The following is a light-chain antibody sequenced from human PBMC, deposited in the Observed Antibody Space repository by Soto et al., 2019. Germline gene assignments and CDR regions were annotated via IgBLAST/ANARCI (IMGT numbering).Light chain of an antibody. V-gene: IGLV1-40*01. CDR2: GNS. J-gene: IGLJ1*01. CDR3: QSYASSLSGYV. CDR1: SSNIGAGYD. Sequence: QSVLTQPPSVSGAPGQRVTISCTGSSSNIGAGYDVHWYQHLPGTAPKLLIYGNSNRPSGVPDRFSGSKSDTSASLAITGLQAEDEADYYCQSYASSLSGYVFGTGTKVTVL.